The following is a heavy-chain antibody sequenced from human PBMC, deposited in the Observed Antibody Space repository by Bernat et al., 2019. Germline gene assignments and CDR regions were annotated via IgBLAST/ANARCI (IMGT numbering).Heavy chain of an antibody. V-gene: IGHV4-39*01. J-gene: IGHJ4*02. CDR3: AGGPNDYNFYEY. CDR2: IYYSGST. Sequence: QLQLQESGPGLVKPSETLSLTCTVSGGSISSTSYYWGWIRQPPGKGLEWIGSIYYSGSTYYNPSLQSRVTISVDTSKNQFSLKLSSVTAADTAVYYCAGGPNDYNFYEYWGQGTPVTVSS. D-gene: IGHD5-24*01. CDR1: GGSISSTSYY.